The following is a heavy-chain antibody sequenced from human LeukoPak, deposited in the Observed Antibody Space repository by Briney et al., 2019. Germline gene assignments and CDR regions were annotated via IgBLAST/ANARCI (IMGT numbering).Heavy chain of an antibody. CDR1: GGSISSSSYY. V-gene: IGHV4-39*07. D-gene: IGHD3-16*01. CDR3: ATQGGREDY. Sequence: SETLSLTCTVSGGSISSSSYYWGGIRHPPGKGLEWIGSIYYSGSTYYNPSLKSRVTISVDTSKNQFSLKLSSVTATDTPVYYCATQGGREDYWGQGTLVTVSS. J-gene: IGHJ4*02. CDR2: IYYSGST.